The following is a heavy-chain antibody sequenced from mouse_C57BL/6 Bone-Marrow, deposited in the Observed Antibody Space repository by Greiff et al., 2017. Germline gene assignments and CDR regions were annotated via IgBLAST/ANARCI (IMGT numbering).Heavy chain of an antibody. CDR3: ARGAAQATTWFAY. Sequence: VQLQQSGPELVKPGASVKIPCKASGYTFTDYNMDWVKQSHGKSLEWIGDINPNNGGTIYNQKFKGKATLTVDKSSSTAYMELRSLTSEDTAVYYGARGAAQATTWFAYWGQGTLVTVSA. D-gene: IGHD3-2*02. CDR2: INPNNGGT. J-gene: IGHJ3*01. V-gene: IGHV1-18*01. CDR1: GYTFTDYN.